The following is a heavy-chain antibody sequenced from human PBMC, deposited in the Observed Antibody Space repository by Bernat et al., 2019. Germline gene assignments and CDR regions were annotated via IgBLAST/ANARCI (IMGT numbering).Heavy chain of an antibody. D-gene: IGHD3-10*01. V-gene: IGHV1-18*01. CDR1: GYTFTSYG. Sequence: QVQLVQSGAEVKKPGASVKVSCKASGYTFTSYGISWVRQAPGQGLEWMGWISAYNGNTNYAQKLQGRVTMTTDTSTSTAYMELRSLRSDDTAVYYCHRGYYGSGSYPSGAFDIWGQGTMDTVSS. J-gene: IGHJ3*02. CDR2: ISAYNGNT. CDR3: HRGYYGSGSYPSGAFDI.